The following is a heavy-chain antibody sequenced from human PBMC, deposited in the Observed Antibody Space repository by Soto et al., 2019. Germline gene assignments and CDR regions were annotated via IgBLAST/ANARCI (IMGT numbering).Heavy chain of an antibody. Sequence: QPGGSLRLSCAASGFTFSSYSMNWVRQAPGKGLEWVSYISSSSSTIYYADSVKGRFTISRDNAKNSLYLQMNSLRAEDTAVYYCARDPKQQLVRVGWFDPWGQGTLVTVSS. CDR3: ARDPKQQLVRVGWFDP. CDR2: ISSSSSTI. D-gene: IGHD6-13*01. J-gene: IGHJ5*02. CDR1: GFTFSSYS. V-gene: IGHV3-48*01.